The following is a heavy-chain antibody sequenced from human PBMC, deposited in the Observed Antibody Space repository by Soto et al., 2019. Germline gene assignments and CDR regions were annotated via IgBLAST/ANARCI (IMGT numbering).Heavy chain of an antibody. CDR2: IIPILGTA. CDR1: GCTFTSHI. V-gene: IGHV1-69*08. D-gene: IGHD3-22*01. J-gene: IGHJ6*02. Sequence: GASVKVSCTASGCTFTSHIISWVRQAPGQGLEWLGMIIPILGTAKYAQRFQGRGTITADESTSTAYMELSGLRSEDTAIDYCARAGYYESSGYSGGLGGMDVWGQGTTVTVSS. CDR3: ARAGYYESSGYSGGLGGMDV.